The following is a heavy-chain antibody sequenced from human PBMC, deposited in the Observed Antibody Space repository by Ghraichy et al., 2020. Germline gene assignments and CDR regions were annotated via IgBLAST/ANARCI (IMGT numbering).Heavy chain of an antibody. CDR3: AREGDREGYGVDV. V-gene: IGHV3-66*01. Sequence: GGSLRLSCAASGFTVSGNYMNWVRQAPGKGLEWVSVIYSGGSTDFADSVKGRYTISRDNSKNTLYLQMNYMRADDTAVYYCAREGDREGYGVDVWGQGTTVTVSS. CDR2: IYSGGST. CDR1: GFTVSGNY. J-gene: IGHJ6*02.